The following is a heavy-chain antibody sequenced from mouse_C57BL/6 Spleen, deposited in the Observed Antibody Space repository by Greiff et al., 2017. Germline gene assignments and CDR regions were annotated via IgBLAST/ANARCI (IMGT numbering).Heavy chain of an antibody. J-gene: IGHJ3*01. Sequence: VQLHQSGAELMKPGASVTLSCKATGYKFPGYWIEWVKQRPGHGLEWIGEILPGSGSTNYNEKFKGKATFTEDTSSNPAYMQLSSLTTEDSAIYYCARRDDYGSSYRFAYWGQGTLVTVSA. D-gene: IGHD1-1*01. CDR1: GYKFPGYW. V-gene: IGHV1-9*01. CDR2: ILPGSGST. CDR3: ARRDDYGSSYRFAY.